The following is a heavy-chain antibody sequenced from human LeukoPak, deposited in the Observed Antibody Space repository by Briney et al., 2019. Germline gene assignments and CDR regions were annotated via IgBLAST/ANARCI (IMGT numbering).Heavy chain of an antibody. Sequence: GGSLRLSCAASGLTFSSYWMSWIRQAPGKGLEWIGYISSSGSIYYADSVKGRFTMSRDDAKSSLYLQVSSLRAEDTAIYYCARRRDYFDSWGQGALVTVSS. CDR1: GLTFSSYW. V-gene: IGHV3-11*01. CDR2: ISSSGSI. CDR3: ARRRDYFDS. J-gene: IGHJ4*02.